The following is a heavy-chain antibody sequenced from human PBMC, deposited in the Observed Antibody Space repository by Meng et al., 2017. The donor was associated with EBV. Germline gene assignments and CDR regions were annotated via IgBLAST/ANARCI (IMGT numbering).Heavy chain of an antibody. CDR1: GVSVTSGAYH. CDR3: AKSRSSTPGIVDD. Sequence: QGQVQEAGPGLVKPSETLSLTCIVSGVSVTSGAYHWSWIRQSPGKGLEWIGYIYDTGITIYNPSLKSRVTISLETSKNQFSLKVNSVTTADTAVYYCAKSRSSTPGIVDDWGQGTLVTVSS. V-gene: IGHV4-61*08. J-gene: IGHJ4*02. D-gene: IGHD2/OR15-2a*01. CDR2: IYDTGIT.